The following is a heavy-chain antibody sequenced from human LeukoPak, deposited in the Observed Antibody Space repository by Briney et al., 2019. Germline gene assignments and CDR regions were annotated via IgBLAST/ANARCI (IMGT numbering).Heavy chain of an antibody. CDR1: GGTFSSYA. CDR2: IIPILGIA. V-gene: IGHV1-69*04. CDR3: ARGVDYGDNFDY. D-gene: IGHD4-17*01. Sequence: ASVKVSCKASGGTFSSYAISWVRQAPGQGLEWMRRIIPILGIANYAQKFQGRVTITADKSTSTAYMELSSLRSEDTAVYYCARGVDYGDNFDYWGQGTLVTVSS. J-gene: IGHJ4*02.